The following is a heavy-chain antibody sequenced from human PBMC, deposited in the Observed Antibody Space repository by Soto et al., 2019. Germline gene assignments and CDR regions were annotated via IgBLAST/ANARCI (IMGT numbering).Heavy chain of an antibody. J-gene: IGHJ2*01. V-gene: IGHV3-23*01. CDR1: GFTFSSYA. CDR2: ISGSGGST. CDR3: AASRGWEYQLLYWYFDL. Sequence: GGSLRLSCAASGFTFSSYAMSWVRQAPGKGLEWVSAISGSGGSTYYADSVKGRFTISRDNSKNTLYLQMNSLRAEDTAVYYCAASRGWEYQLLYWYFDLWGRGTLVTVSS. D-gene: IGHD2-2*01.